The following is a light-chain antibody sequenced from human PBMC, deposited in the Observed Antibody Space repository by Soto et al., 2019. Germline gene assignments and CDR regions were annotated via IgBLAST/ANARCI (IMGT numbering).Light chain of an antibody. V-gene: IGLV2-14*01. CDR2: DVT. CDR1: SSDDGGYNS. J-gene: IGLJ1*01. CDR3: SSFTSTTTYL. Sequence: QSVLTQPASLSGSPGQSIAISCTGTSSDDGGYNSVSWYRQDPGKAPKLILYDVTYRPSGVSNRFSGSKSGNTDSVIISGLQSENEADYNCSSFTSTTTYLFGTGTKV.